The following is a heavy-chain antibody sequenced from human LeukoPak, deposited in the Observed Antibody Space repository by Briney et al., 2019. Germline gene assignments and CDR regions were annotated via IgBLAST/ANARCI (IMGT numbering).Heavy chain of an antibody. Sequence: WGSPRLSCAASGFTFSSYAMSWVRQAPGKGLEWVSLTSGSGTTTYYADSVKGRFTISRDNSKNTLYLQMNSLRDEDTAVYYCARRLGGANSFDYWGQGTLVTVSS. J-gene: IGHJ4*02. V-gene: IGHV3-23*01. D-gene: IGHD1-26*01. CDR2: TSGSGTTT. CDR3: ARRLGGANSFDY. CDR1: GFTFSSYA.